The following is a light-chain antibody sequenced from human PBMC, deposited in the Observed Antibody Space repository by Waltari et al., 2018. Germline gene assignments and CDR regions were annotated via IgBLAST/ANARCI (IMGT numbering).Light chain of an antibody. V-gene: IGKV1-5*03. CDR1: QSLSNW. CDR3: QQYRNLWT. Sequence: ITCLASQSLSNWLAGYHQKPGKAPKVLIYKASTLESGVPSRFSGSGSGTEFTLTISSLQPDDFATYYCQQYRNLWTFGQGTKVEIK. CDR2: KAS. J-gene: IGKJ1*01.